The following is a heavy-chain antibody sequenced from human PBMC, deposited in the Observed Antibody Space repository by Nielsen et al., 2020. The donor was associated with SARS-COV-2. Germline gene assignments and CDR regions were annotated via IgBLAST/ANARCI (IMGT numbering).Heavy chain of an antibody. D-gene: IGHD4-17*01. J-gene: IGHJ4*02. Sequence: GESLKISCAASGFTFRSYWMSWVRQAPGKGLQWVANIKQDGSEKYYVDSVKGRFTISRDNAKNSLFLQMNSLKADDTAVYYCARDLYGDYEYYFDYWGQRTLVTVSS. CDR2: IKQDGSEK. V-gene: IGHV3-7*01. CDR3: ARDLYGDYEYYFDY. CDR1: GFTFRSYW.